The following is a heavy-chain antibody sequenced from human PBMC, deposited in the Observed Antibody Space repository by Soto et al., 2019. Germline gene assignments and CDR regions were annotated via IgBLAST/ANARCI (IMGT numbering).Heavy chain of an antibody. V-gene: IGHV1-69*01. D-gene: IGHD1-20*01. CDR3: ASPIGYNWNYWYFDL. CDR2: IIPIFGTA. CDR1: GGTFSSYA. Sequence: QVQLVQSGAEVKKPGSSVKVSCKASGGTFSSYAISWVRQAPGQGLEWMGGIIPIFGTANYAQKFQGRVTITADESTSTAYMELSSLRSEDTAVYYCASPIGYNWNYWYFDLWCRGTLVTVSS. J-gene: IGHJ2*01.